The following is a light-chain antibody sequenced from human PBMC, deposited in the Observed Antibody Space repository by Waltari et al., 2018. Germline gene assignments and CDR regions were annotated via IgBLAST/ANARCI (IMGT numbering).Light chain of an antibody. CDR1: SGHSSNV. CDR2: VNSDGSH. J-gene: IGLJ3*02. V-gene: IGLV4-69*01. CDR3: QTGGHGTWV. Sequence: QLVLTQSPSASASLGASVKLTCTLSSGHSSNVVAWLPQRPEKGPRYLMNVNSDGSHTKGAGXXDRVSGSSSGAERYLTISSLQSEDEADYFCQTGGHGTWVFGGGTKLTVL.